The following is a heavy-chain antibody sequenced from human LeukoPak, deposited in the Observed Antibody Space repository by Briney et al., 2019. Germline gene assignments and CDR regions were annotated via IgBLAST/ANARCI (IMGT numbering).Heavy chain of an antibody. V-gene: IGHV4-39*01. CDR3: ARQRYSSSVDY. CDR2: TYYSGST. J-gene: IGHJ4*02. CDR1: GGSISSSSYY. Sequence: SETLSLTCTVSGGSISSSSYYWGWIRQPPGKGLEWIGSTYYSGSTYYNPSLKSRVTISVDTSKNQFSLKLSSVTAADTAVYYCARQRYSSSVDYWGQGTLVTVSS. D-gene: IGHD6-13*01.